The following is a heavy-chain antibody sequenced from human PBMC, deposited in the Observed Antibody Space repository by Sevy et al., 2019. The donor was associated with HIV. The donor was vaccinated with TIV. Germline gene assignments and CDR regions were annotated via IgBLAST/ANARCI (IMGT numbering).Heavy chain of an antibody. CDR1: GFTFSSYS. Sequence: GWSLRLTCAASGFTFSSYSMNWVRQAPGKGLEWVSYISSSSSTIYYADSVKGRFTISRDNAKNSLYLQMNSLRAEDTAVYYCARGSSGYYYYDYFDYWGQGTLVTVSS. CDR2: ISSSSSTI. D-gene: IGHD3-22*01. CDR3: ARGSSGYYYYDYFDY. J-gene: IGHJ4*02. V-gene: IGHV3-48*01.